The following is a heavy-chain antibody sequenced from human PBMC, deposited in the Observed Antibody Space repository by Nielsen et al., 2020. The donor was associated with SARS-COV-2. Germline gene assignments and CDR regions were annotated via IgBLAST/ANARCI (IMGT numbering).Heavy chain of an antibody. CDR1: GFTFTRYD. V-gene: IGHV3-23*01. CDR2: ISGSGGST. D-gene: IGHD3-22*01. J-gene: IGHJ4*02. Sequence: GESLKISCAASGFTFTRYDMSWVRQAPGKGLEWVSAISGSGGSTYYADSVKGRFTISRDNSKNTLYLQMNSLRAEDTAVYYCVRVRDDGHYYDTGPFDNWGQGSLVTVSS. CDR3: VRVRDDGHYYDTGPFDN.